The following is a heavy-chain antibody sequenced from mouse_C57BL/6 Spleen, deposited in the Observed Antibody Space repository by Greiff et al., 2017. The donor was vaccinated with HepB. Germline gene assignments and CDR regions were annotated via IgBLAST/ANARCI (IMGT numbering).Heavy chain of an antibody. V-gene: IGHV1-39*01. CDR1: GYSFTDYN. J-gene: IGHJ4*01. Sequence: EVQLQESGPELVKPGASVKISCKASGYSFTDYNMNWVKQSNGKSLEWIGVINPNYGTTSYNQKFKGKATLTVDQSSSTAYMQLNSLTSEDSAVYYCAIYYGRGDYYAMDYWGQGTSVTVSS. D-gene: IGHD1-1*01. CDR2: INPNYGTT. CDR3: AIYYGRGDYYAMDY.